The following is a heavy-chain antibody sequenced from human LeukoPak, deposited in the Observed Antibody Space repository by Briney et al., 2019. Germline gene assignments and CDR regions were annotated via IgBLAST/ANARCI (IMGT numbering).Heavy chain of an antibody. V-gene: IGHV4-34*01. CDR3: ARVRAARPFDY. CDR1: GGSLSGYY. CDR2: INHSGST. D-gene: IGHD6-6*01. J-gene: IGHJ4*02. Sequence: SETLSLTCAVYGGSLSGYYWSWIRQPPGKGLEWIGEINHSGSTNYNPSLKSRVTISVDTSKNQFSLKLSSVTAADTAVYYCARVRAARPFDYWGQGTLVTVSS.